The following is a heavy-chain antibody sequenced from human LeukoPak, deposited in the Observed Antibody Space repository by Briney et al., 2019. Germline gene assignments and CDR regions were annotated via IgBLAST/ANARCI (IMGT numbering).Heavy chain of an antibody. J-gene: IGHJ4*02. CDR3: TRGYSIDY. CDR1: GFTFGDYA. Sequence: GGSLRLSCTASGFTFGDYAMSWVRQAPGKGLEWVGFTRSKASGGTTEYTASVKGRFTISRDDSKSIAYLQMNSLITEDTAIYYCTRGYSIDYWGQGTQVTVSS. D-gene: IGHD4-11*01. V-gene: IGHV3-49*04. CDR2: TRSKASGGTT.